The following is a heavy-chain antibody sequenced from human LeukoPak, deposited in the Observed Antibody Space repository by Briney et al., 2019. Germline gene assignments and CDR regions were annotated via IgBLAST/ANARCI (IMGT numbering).Heavy chain of an antibody. CDR1: GGSISSYY. J-gene: IGHJ4*02. CDR3: ARYGYDSSGYSFDY. CDR2: IYYSGST. Sequence: SETLPLTCTVSGGSISSYYWSWIRQPPGKGLEWIGYIYYSGSTNYNPSLKSRVTISVDTSKNQFSLKLSSVTAADTAVYYCARYGYDSSGYSFDYWGQGTLVTVSS. V-gene: IGHV4-59*01. D-gene: IGHD3-22*01.